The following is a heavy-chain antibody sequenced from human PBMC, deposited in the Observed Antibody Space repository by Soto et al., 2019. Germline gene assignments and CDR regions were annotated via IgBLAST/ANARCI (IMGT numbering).Heavy chain of an antibody. CDR1: GYTFTSYA. V-gene: IGHV1-3*01. J-gene: IGHJ4*02. D-gene: IGHD3-16*01. CDR2: INAGNGNT. CDR3: ARVPILGVGTHFDY. Sequence: ASVKVSCKASGYTFTSYAMHWVRQAPGQRLEWMGWINAGNGNTKYSQKFQGRVTITRDTSASTAYMELSSLRSEDTAVYYCARVPILGVGTHFDYWGQGTLVTVSS.